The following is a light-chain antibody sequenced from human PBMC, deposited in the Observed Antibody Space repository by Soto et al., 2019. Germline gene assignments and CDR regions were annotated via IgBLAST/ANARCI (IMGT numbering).Light chain of an antibody. CDR3: QQRSNWPPMYT. V-gene: IGKV3-11*01. CDR2: DAS. Sequence: EIGMTQSPATLSLSPVERATLSCRASQSVSSYLAWYQQKPGQAPRLLIYDASNRATGIPARFSGSGSGTDFTLTISSLEPEDFAVYYCQQRSNWPPMYTFGQGTKLEIK. CDR1: QSVSSY. J-gene: IGKJ2*01.